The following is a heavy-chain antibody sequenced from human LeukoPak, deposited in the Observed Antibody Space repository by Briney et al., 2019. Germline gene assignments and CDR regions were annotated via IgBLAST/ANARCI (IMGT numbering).Heavy chain of an antibody. Sequence: ASVTVSCTASGGTFSSYAISWVRQAPGQGLEWMGGIIPIFGTANYAQKFQGRVTMTTDTSTSTAYMELRSLRSDETAVYYCARQCGSLCPFDYWGQGTLVTVSS. CDR3: ARQCGSLCPFDY. V-gene: IGHV1-69*05. D-gene: IGHD1-26*01. J-gene: IGHJ4*02. CDR2: IIPIFGTA. CDR1: GGTFSSYA.